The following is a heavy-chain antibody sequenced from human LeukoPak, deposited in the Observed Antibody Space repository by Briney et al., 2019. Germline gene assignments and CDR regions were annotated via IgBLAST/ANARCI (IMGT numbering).Heavy chain of an antibody. Sequence: GGSPRLSCAASGFTFSSYGMHWVRQAAGKWLEWVAFIRYDGSNKYYADSVKGRFTISRDNSKNTLYLQMNSLRAEDTAVYYCASLYYGDYDYWGQGTLVTVSS. D-gene: IGHD4-17*01. CDR1: GFTFSSYG. J-gene: IGHJ4*02. CDR3: ASLYYGDYDY. CDR2: IRYDGSNK. V-gene: IGHV3-30*02.